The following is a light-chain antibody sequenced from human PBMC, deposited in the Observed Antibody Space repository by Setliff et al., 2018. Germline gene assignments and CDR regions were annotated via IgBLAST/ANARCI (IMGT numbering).Light chain of an antibody. V-gene: IGLV2-14*01. CDR2: EVI. J-gene: IGLJ2*01. Sequence: QSALTQPASVSGSPGQSITISCTGSSSDVGGYNYVSWYQQHPGKAPKLMIYEVINRPSGVSNRFSGSKSGNTASLTISGLQAEDEADYYCNSYTSSTTVVFGGGTKGTVL. CDR3: NSYTSSTTVV. CDR1: SSDVGGYNY.